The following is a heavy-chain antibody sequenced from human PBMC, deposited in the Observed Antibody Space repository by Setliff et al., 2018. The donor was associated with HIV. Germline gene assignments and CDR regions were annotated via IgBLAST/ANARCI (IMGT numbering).Heavy chain of an antibody. CDR2: IYYSGST. D-gene: IGHD6-19*01. CDR1: GGSISSYY. CDR3: ARDSVAGVFDY. Sequence: LSLTCTVSGGSISSYYWSWIRQPPGKGLEWIGYIYYSGSTNYNPSLKSRVTISVDTSKNQFSLKLSSVTAADTAVYYCARDSVAGVFDYWGQGTLVTVPQ. J-gene: IGHJ4*02. V-gene: IGHV4-59*01.